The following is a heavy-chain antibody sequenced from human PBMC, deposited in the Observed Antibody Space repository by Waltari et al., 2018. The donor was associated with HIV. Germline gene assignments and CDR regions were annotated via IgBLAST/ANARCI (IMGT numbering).Heavy chain of an antibody. V-gene: IGHV3-23*01. CDR3: AKALGVVVVAATHHYGMDV. D-gene: IGHD2-15*01. CDR2: ISGSGGST. Sequence: EVQLLASGGGLVQPGGSLRLSCAASGFTFSSYAMSWVRQAPGKGLEWVSAISGSGGSTYYADSVKGRFTISRDNSKNTLYLQMNSLRAEDTAVYYCAKALGVVVVAATHHYGMDVWGQGTTVTVSS. CDR1: GFTFSSYA. J-gene: IGHJ6*02.